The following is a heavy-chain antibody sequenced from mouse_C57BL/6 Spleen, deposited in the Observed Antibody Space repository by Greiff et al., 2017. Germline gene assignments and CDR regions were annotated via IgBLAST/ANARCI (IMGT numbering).Heavy chain of an antibody. CDR3: ARWLLLLYAMDY. CDR1: GYTFTGYW. CDR2: ILPGSGST. J-gene: IGHJ4*01. V-gene: IGHV1-9*01. Sequence: QVQLQQSGAELMKPGASVKLSCKATGYTFTGYWIEWVKQRPGHGLEWIGEILPGSGSTNYNDKFKGKATFTADTSSNTAYMQLSSLTTEDSAIYYCARWLLLLYAMDYWGQGTSVTVSS. D-gene: IGHD2-3*01.